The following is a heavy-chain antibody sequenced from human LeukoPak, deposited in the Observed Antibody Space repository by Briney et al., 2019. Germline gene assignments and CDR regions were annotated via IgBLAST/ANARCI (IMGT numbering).Heavy chain of an antibody. V-gene: IGHV1-2*02. D-gene: IGHD3-22*01. CDR1: GYTFTGYY. CDR3: ASIYDSSGSGQDYHYYGMDV. J-gene: IGHJ6*02. CDR2: INPNSGGT. Sequence: ASVKVSCKASGYTFTGYYMHWVRQAPGQGLEWMGWINPNSGGTNYAQKFQGRVTMTRDTSISTAYMELSRLRSDDTAVYYCASIYDSSGSGQDYHYYGMDVWGQGTTVTVSS.